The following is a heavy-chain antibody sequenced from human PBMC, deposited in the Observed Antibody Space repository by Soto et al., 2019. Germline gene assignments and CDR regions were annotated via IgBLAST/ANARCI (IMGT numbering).Heavy chain of an antibody. CDR3: ARLWGEGRVDY. D-gene: IGHD3-16*01. CDR2: IYHSGNT. Sequence: QVKLQESGPGLVKPSGTLSLTCAVSGGSISSSNWWSWVRQPPGKGLEWIGEIYHSGNTNYNPSLKSRVTMAVDKARNQFSLKVSSVTAADTAVYYCARLWGEGRVDYWGQGTLVTVSS. J-gene: IGHJ4*02. CDR1: GGSISSSNW. V-gene: IGHV4-4*02.